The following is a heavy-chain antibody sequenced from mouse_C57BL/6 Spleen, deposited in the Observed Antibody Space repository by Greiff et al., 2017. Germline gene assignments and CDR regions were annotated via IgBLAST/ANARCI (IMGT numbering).Heavy chain of an antibody. CDR2: IDPETGGT. Sequence: VQLQQSGAELVRPGASVTLSCKASGYTFTDYEMHWVKQTPVHGLEWIGAIDPETGGTAYNQKFKGKAILTADKSSSPAYMELRSLTSEDSAVYYCTRQTRYFDYWGQGTTLTVSS. CDR1: GYTFTDYE. CDR3: TRQTRYFDY. J-gene: IGHJ2*01. D-gene: IGHD3-1*01. V-gene: IGHV1-15*01.